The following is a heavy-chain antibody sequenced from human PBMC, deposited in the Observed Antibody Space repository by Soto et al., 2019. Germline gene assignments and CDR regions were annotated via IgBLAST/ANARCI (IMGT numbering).Heavy chain of an antibody. V-gene: IGHV3-7*04. Sequence: PGGSLRLSCAASGFTFSSYWMSWVRQAPGKGLEWVANIKQDGSEKYYVDSVKGRFTISRDNAKNSLYLQMNSLRAEDTAVYYCARDDSSSWYGVPYYYYGMDVWGQGT. CDR1: GFTFSSYW. CDR3: ARDDSSSWYGVPYYYYGMDV. D-gene: IGHD6-13*01. J-gene: IGHJ6*02. CDR2: IKQDGSEK.